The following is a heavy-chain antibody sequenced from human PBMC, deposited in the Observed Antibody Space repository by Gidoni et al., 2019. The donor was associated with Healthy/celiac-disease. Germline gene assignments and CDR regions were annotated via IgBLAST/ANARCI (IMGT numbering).Heavy chain of an antibody. Sequence: QLQLQESGPGLVTPSETLSLTCPVSGGSISSSSYYWGWLRQPPGKGLEWIGSIYYSGSTYYNPSLKSRVTISGDTSKNQFSLKLSSVTAADTAVYYCARLRGRFLEWLLPEDYWGQGTLVTVSS. J-gene: IGHJ4*02. CDR1: GGSISSSSYY. V-gene: IGHV4-39*01. D-gene: IGHD3-3*01. CDR3: ARLRGRFLEWLLPEDY. CDR2: IYYSGST.